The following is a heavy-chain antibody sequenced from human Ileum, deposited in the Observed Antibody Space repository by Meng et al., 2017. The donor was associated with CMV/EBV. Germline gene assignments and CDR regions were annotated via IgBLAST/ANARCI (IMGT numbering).Heavy chain of an antibody. CDR1: EFTFSAFG. J-gene: IGHJ5*02. CDR3: AKVGGIGPAAALNS. D-gene: IGHD6-13*01. CDR2: IRFDGGSK. Sequence: GGSLRLSCAASEFTFSAFGMHWVRQAPGKGLEWLTSIRFDGGSKLYVESVRGRFTISRDNSKRMLYLQMNSLTPEDTAVYYCAKVGGIGPAAALNSWGQGTMVTVSS. V-gene: IGHV3-30*02.